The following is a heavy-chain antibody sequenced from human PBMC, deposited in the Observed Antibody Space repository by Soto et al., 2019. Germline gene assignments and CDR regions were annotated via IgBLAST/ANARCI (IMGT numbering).Heavy chain of an antibody. V-gene: IGHV1-18*04. D-gene: IGHD2-2*01. CDR1: GYTFTSYG. CDR2: ISAYNGNT. CDR3: AREGKVVPAAIEYYYYGMDV. Sequence: ASVKVSCKASGYTFTSYGISWVRQAPGQGLEWMGWISAYNGNTNYAQKLQGRVTMTTDTSTSTAYMELRSLRSDDTAVYYCAREGKVVPAAIEYYYYGMDVWGQGTTVTV. J-gene: IGHJ6*02.